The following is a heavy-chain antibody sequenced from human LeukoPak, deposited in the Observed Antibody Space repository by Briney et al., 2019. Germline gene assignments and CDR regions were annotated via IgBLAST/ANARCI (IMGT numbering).Heavy chain of an antibody. J-gene: IGHJ6*02. CDR2: ISFDGSNK. CDR1: GFTFSSYA. Sequence: GSLRLSCAASGFTFSSYAMHWVRQAPGKGLEWVAVISFDGSNKYYADSVKGRFTISRDNSKNTLYLQMNSLRAEDTAVYSCARGTYCSGGSCYSYYYYYGMDVWGQGTTVTVSS. V-gene: IGHV3-30-3*01. D-gene: IGHD2-15*01. CDR3: ARGTYCSGGSCYSYYYYYGMDV.